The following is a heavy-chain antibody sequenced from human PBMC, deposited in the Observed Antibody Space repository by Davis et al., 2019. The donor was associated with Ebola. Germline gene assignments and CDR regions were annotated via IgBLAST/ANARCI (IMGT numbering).Heavy chain of an antibody. CDR3: ARDLWTEGTVYGMDV. CDR1: GYSFISHD. D-gene: IGHD1-1*01. J-gene: IGHJ6*02. Sequence: ASVKVSCKASGYSFISHDINWVRQAPGQGLEWMGWISPSSGGTNYAQKFQGRVTMTRDTSISTAYMELSSLRSEDTAVYYCARDLWTEGTVYGMDVWGQGTTVTVSS. CDR2: ISPSSGGT. V-gene: IGHV1-2*02.